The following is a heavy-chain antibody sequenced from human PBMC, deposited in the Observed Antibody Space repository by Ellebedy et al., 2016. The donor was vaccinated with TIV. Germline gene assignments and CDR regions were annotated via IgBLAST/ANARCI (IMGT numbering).Heavy chain of an antibody. CDR2: ISNDGSNE. Sequence: PGGSLRLSCAASGFTFSSYAMHWVRQAPGKGLEWVAVISNDGSNEYYADSAKGRLTISRDNSKDTFYLQVNSLRAEDTAVYYCAHFLGNTMVRGVLTALDYWGQGALVTVAS. D-gene: IGHD3-10*01. J-gene: IGHJ4*02. V-gene: IGHV3-30-3*01. CDR1: GFTFSSYA. CDR3: AHFLGNTMVRGVLTALDY.